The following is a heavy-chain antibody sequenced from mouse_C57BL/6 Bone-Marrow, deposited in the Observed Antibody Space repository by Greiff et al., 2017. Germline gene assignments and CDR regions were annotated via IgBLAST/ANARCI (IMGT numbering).Heavy chain of an antibody. CDR1: GFSLSTSGMG. CDR3: ARGAITTVVGGYFDV. Sequence: QVTLKVSGPGILQSSQTLSLTCSFSGFSLSTSGMGVSWIRQPSGKGLEWLAHIYWDDDKRYNPSLKSRPTSFKDTSRNQVFLKITSVDTADTATYYCARGAITTVVGGYFDVWGTGTTVTVSS. D-gene: IGHD1-1*01. CDR2: IYWDDDK. J-gene: IGHJ1*03. V-gene: IGHV8-12*01.